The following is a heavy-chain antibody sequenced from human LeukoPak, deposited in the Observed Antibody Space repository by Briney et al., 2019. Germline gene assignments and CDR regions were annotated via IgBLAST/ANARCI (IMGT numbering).Heavy chain of an antibody. D-gene: IGHD3-10*01. V-gene: IGHV1-8*01. CDR1: GNTFSSYD. J-gene: IGHJ6*02. CDR3: ARGGTLVQGVTVLYGMDV. Sequence: ASVKVSCKTSGNTFSSYDINWVRQATGQGLEWMGWMNPNSGNTAYARKFQGRVTMTRDTSISTAYMELSSLRSEDTAVYYCARGGTLVQGVTVLYGMDVWGQGTTVTVSS. CDR2: MNPNSGNT.